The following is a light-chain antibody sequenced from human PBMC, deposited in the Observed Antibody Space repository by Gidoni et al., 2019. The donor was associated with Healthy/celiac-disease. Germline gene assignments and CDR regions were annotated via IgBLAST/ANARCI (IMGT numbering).Light chain of an antibody. CDR2: RDS. Sequence: SYELTQPLSVSVALGQTARITCGGNNIGSKNVHWYQQKPGQAPVLVIYRDSNRPTGIPGRFSGSNSGNTATLTISRAQAGDEADYYCQVWDSSTAGAIFGGGTKLTVL. V-gene: IGLV3-9*01. CDR3: QVWDSSTAGAI. J-gene: IGLJ2*01. CDR1: NIGSKN.